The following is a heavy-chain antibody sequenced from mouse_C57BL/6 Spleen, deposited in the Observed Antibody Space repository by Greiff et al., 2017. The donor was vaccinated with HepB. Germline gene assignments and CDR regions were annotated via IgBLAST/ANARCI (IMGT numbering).Heavy chain of an antibody. CDR3: ALDSSGPSYYAMDY. CDR1: GYTFTSYW. Sequence: QVHVKQSGAELVRPGTSVKLSCKASGYTFTSYWMHWVKQRPGQGLEWIGVIDPSDSYTNYNQKFKGKATLTVDTSSSTAYMQLSSLTSEDSAVYYCALDSSGPSYYAMDYWGQGTSVTVSS. D-gene: IGHD3-2*02. V-gene: IGHV1-59*01. J-gene: IGHJ4*01. CDR2: IDPSDSYT.